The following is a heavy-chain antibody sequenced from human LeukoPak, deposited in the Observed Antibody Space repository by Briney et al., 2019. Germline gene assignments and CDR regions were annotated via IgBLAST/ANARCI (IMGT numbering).Heavy chain of an antibody. J-gene: IGHJ5*02. CDR1: GGSISSGSYY. Sequence: SETLSLTCTVSGGSISSGSYYWSWIRQPAGKGLEWIGRIYTSGSTNYNPSLKSRVTISVDTSKNQFSLKLSSVTAADTAVYYCAREGLYSDLYNWFDPWGQGTLVTVSS. D-gene: IGHD4-17*01. V-gene: IGHV4-61*02. CDR2: IYTSGST. CDR3: AREGLYSDLYNWFDP.